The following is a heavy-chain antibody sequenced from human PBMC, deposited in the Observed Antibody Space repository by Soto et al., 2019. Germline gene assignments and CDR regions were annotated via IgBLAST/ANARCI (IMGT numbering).Heavy chain of an antibody. CDR2: ISYDGTKK. Sequence: SGGSLRLSCAASGFTFSSYAMHWVRQAPGKGLEWVAVISYDGTKKYYSDSVKGRFTISRDNLNNTLYLQMNNLRVEDAALYFCAREDDYGYRYINYGLDVWGQGTTVTVSS. J-gene: IGHJ6*02. CDR1: GFTFSSYA. V-gene: IGHV3-30-3*01. D-gene: IGHD4-17*01. CDR3: AREDDYGYRYINYGLDV.